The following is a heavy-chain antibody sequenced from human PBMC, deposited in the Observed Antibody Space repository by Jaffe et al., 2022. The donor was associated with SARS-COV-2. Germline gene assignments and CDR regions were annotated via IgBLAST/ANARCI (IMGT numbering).Heavy chain of an antibody. Sequence: EVQLLESGGGSVQPGGSLRLSCAVSGFTFSSYDVNWVRQAPERGLEWVSAFRGGPDTTYYADSVKGRFTISRDDSKNTLYLQMNSLRVEDTAVYYCAKVLVIGFYYSGLDVWGHGTTVIVSS. D-gene: IGHD3-9*01. CDR3: AKVLVIGFYYSGLDV. V-gene: IGHV3-23*01. CDR2: FRGGPDTT. CDR1: GFTFSSYD. J-gene: IGHJ6*02.